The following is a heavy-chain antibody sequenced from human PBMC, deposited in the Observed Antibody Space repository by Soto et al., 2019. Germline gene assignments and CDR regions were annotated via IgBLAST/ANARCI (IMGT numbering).Heavy chain of an antibody. Sequence: HPGGSLRLSCSASGFTFSSYAMHWVRQAPGKGLEYVSSISTNGGSTHYADSVKGRFTISRDNSKNTQYLQMSSLRADDTAVYYCVKGEYYYASSGYYPFDYWGQGTLVTVSS. CDR2: ISTNGGST. J-gene: IGHJ4*02. V-gene: IGHV3-64D*06. CDR1: GFTFSSYA. CDR3: VKGEYYYASSGYYPFDY. D-gene: IGHD3-22*01.